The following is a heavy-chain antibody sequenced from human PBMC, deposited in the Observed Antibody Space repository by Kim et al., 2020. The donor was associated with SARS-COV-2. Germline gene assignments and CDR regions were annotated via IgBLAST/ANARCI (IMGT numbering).Heavy chain of an antibody. J-gene: IGHJ4*02. D-gene: IGHD3-3*01. Sequence: NDYSVAVKSRITINPDTSKNQFSLQLRSVTPEDTAIYYCATEKDFGVADYWGQGTLVTVSS. V-gene: IGHV6-1*01. CDR2: N. CDR3: ATEKDFGVADY.